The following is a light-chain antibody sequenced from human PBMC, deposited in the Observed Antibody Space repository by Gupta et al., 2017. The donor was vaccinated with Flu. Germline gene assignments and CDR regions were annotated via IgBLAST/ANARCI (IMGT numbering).Light chain of an antibody. V-gene: IGKV3-20*01. J-gene: IGKJ4*01. Sequence: EIVLTQSPGTLSSSPGERATLSCRASQSVSSNYLAWYQQAPGQAPRLLIYGASSRATGIPDRFSGSGSGTDFTLTISRLEPEDFALYYCQQYDSSLALTFGGGTKVEIK. CDR3: QQYDSSLALT. CDR2: GAS. CDR1: QSVSSNY.